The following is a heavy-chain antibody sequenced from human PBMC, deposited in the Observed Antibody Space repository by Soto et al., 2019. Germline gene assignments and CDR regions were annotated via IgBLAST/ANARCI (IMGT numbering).Heavy chain of an antibody. D-gene: IGHD6-13*01. CDR2: IIPIFTTT. J-gene: IGHJ3*02. Sequence: QVHLVQSGAEVKKPGSSVKVSCKASGGTFSNHAINWVRQAPGQGLEWMGRIIPIFTTTSYAQKFQGRVTITADESTITAYMELSSLKHDDTAVYYCAREVAADGTFREDVFDIWGQGTLVTVSS. CDR1: GGTFSNHA. V-gene: IGHV1-69*12. CDR3: AREVAADGTFREDVFDI.